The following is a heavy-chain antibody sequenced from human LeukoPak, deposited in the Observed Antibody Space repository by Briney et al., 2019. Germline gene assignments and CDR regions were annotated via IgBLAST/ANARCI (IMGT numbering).Heavy chain of an antibody. V-gene: IGHV4-4*07. D-gene: IGHD6-19*01. CDR3: ARERAWVSSGWSEYYFDY. Sequence: SETLSLTCTVSGGSISSYYWSWIRQPAGKGLEWIGRIYTSGSTNYNPSLKSRVTMSVDTSKNQFSLKLCSVTAADTAVYYCARERAWVSSGWSEYYFDYWGQGTLVTVSS. J-gene: IGHJ4*02. CDR2: IYTSGST. CDR1: GGSISSYY.